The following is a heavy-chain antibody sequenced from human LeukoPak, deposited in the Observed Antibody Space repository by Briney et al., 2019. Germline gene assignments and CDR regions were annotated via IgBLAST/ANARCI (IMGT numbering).Heavy chain of an antibody. V-gene: IGHV4-61*01. CDR2: IYDTGIS. Sequence: PSETLSLTCTVSGGSVSSGSYYWSWIRQSPGKGLEWIGYIYDTGISDYNPSLRSRVTISVDMSKNQFSLKLSSVTAADTAVYYCARDELVDSSGWYGSYWGQGTLVTVSS. CDR3: ARDELVDSSGWYGSY. D-gene: IGHD6-19*01. J-gene: IGHJ4*02. CDR1: GGSVSSGSYY.